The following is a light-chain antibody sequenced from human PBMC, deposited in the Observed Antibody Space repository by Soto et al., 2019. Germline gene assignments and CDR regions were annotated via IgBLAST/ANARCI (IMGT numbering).Light chain of an antibody. CDR2: EVT. CDR3: TSYTTDTALV. V-gene: IGLV2-14*01. CDR1: NSDIGTYNF. J-gene: IGLJ1*01. Sequence: QSALTQPASVSRSPGQSITISFTGTNSDIGTYNFVSWYQRPPGKAPKLLIYEVTNRPSGVSSRFSGSKSGSTASLTISGLQAEDEGDYYCTSYTTDTALVFGTGTKVTVL.